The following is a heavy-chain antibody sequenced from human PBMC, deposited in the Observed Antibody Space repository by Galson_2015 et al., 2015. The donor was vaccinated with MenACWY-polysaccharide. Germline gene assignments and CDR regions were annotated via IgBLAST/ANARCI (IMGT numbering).Heavy chain of an antibody. CDR2: IKEDGSDK. J-gene: IGHJ6*02. Sequence: SLRLSCAASGFTFSDYRMNWVRQAPGKGLEWVANIKEDGSDKIYVKSVKGRFSISRDYAKNSLYLQMNSLRDEDTAVYYCARRMPAFGGATGWGYGLDVWGLGTTVTVSS. CDR3: ARRMPAFGGATGWGYGLDV. V-gene: IGHV3-7*01. CDR1: GFTFSDYR. D-gene: IGHD3-3*01.